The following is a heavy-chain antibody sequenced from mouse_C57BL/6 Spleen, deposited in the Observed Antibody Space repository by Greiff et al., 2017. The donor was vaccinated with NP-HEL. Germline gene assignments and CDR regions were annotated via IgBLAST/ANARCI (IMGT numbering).Heavy chain of an antibody. J-gene: IGHJ1*03. CDR3: TTYYYGSSYWYFDV. D-gene: IGHD1-1*01. CDR2: IDPEDGDT. V-gene: IGHV14-1*01. Sequence: EVQLQQSGAELVRPGASVKLSCTASGFNIKDYYMHWVKQRPEQGLEWIGRIDPEDGDTEYAPKFQGKATMTADTSSNTAYLQLSSLTSEYTAVYYCTTYYYGSSYWYFDVWGTGTTVTVSS. CDR1: GFNIKDYY.